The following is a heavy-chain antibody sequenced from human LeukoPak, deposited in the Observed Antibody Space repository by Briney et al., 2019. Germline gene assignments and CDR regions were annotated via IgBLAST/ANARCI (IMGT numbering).Heavy chain of an antibody. J-gene: IGHJ5*02. V-gene: IGHV4-39*01. CDR1: GGSVSSSSYY. CDR2: IYYSGST. Sequence: SETLSLTCTVSGGSVSSSSYYWGWIRQPPGKGLEWLGSIYYSGSTYYNPSLKSRVTISVDTSKNQFSLKLSSVTAADTAVYYCATQTYSSSWTVWFDPCGQGTLVTVSS. D-gene: IGHD6-13*01. CDR3: ATQTYSSSWTVWFDP.